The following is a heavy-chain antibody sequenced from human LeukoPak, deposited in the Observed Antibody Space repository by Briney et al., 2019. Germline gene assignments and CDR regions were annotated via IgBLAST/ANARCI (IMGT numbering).Heavy chain of an antibody. CDR2: VYHSGTT. Sequence: SETLSFTCTVSGGSISYHYCNWIRQPPGKGLEWIGYVYHSGTTNYNPSLKSRVTISLDTSKNHFSLRLNSLTAADTAVYYCAITRRDTIFDHWGQGALVSVSS. CDR3: AITRRDTIFDH. V-gene: IGHV4-59*11. CDR1: GGSISYHY. D-gene: IGHD5-18*01. J-gene: IGHJ4*02.